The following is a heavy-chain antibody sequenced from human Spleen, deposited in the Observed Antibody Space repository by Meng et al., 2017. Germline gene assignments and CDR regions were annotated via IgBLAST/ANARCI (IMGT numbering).Heavy chain of an antibody. V-gene: IGHV1-2*05. CDR2: TNAKRGDP. CDR3: ASEEDISAAGKLFGDY. Sequence: PEGTKARTSVEASGNASGHPLPPYWLLWVRLPPVQRLEWMGRTNAKRGDPQYSKRFQRRVTLTGNKSIRRAYMGLSGLRSDDTDMHYCASEEDISAAGKLFGDYWGQGTLVTVSS. D-gene: IGHD6-13*01. CDR1: GHPLPPYW. J-gene: IGHJ4*02.